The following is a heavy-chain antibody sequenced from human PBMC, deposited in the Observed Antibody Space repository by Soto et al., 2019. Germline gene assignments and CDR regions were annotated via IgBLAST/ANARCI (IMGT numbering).Heavy chain of an antibody. CDR2: ISGSGYET. J-gene: IGHJ4*02. D-gene: IGHD3-3*01. CDR1: GLTFSGHA. Sequence: EVQLLESGGGFVQPGGSLRLSCAASGLTFSGHAMSWVRQAPGKGLEWVSSISGSGYETYYADSVKGRVTISRDNSQNSLFLQMNSLRAEVSAVYYCAKDRVTVYGVVITFEDWGQGTLVTVSS. CDR3: AKDRVTVYGVVITFED. V-gene: IGHV3-23*01.